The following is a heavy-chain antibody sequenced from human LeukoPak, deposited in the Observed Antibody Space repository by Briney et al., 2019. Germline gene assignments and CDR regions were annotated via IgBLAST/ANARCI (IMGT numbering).Heavy chain of an antibody. V-gene: IGHV3-23*01. CDR1: GFTFSNYG. CDR2: LSSSGGST. Sequence: GGTLRLSCAASGFTFSNYGMNWVRQAPGKGLEWVSALSSSGGSTYYADSVKGRFTISRDNSKNTLYLQMNSLRAEDTAVYYCAKDDYGDYSFDYWGQGTLVTVSS. CDR3: AKDDYGDYSFDY. D-gene: IGHD4-17*01. J-gene: IGHJ4*02.